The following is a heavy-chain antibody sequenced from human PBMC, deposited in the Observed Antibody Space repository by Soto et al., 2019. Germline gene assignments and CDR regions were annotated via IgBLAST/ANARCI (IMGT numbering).Heavy chain of an antibody. V-gene: IGHV1-2*04. CDR3: ARRAVRGANHGGMDV. J-gene: IGHJ6*02. D-gene: IGHD3-10*01. CDR2: INPNSGGT. Sequence: QVQLVQSGAEVKKPGASVKVSCKASGYTFTGYYMHWVRQAPGQGLEWMGWINPNSGGTNYAQKFQGWVTMTRDTSISTAYMELSRLRSDDTAVYYCARRAVRGANHGGMDVWGQGTTVTVSS. CDR1: GYTFTGYY.